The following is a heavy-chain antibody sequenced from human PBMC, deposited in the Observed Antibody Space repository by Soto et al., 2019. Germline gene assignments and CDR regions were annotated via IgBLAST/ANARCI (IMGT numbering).Heavy chain of an antibody. V-gene: IGHV3-9*01. J-gene: IGHJ3*01. CDR1: GFTFDDYA. D-gene: IGHD2-15*01. CDR2: ISWSGDNM. CDR3: VKVSYSSLSTLGSAFAA. Sequence: QLVESGGGLVQPGRSLRISCAASGFTFDDYAMHWVRQAPGKGLEWVSGISWSGDNMAYADSVKGRFITSRDNVKNSLYLQMNSLRVEDTAMYHCVKVSYSSLSTLGSAFAACGQWTMVTVS.